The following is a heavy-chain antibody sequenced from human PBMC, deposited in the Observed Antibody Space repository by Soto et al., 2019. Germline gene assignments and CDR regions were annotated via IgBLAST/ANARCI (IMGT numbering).Heavy chain of an antibody. V-gene: IGHV4-59*02. CDR1: GGVVSSYY. J-gene: IGHJ4*02. D-gene: IGHD3-10*01. CDR3: ARGNHGPGSSGTRPHYLDY. CDR2: IYHSGST. Sequence: QVQLQESGPGLVKPSGTLSLICTVSGGVVSSYYWSWIRQPPGKGLEWIGNIYHSGSTNYNLSLKSRVTISVDTSKNQFSLELSSVTAADTAVYYCARGNHGPGSSGTRPHYLDYWGQGTLVTVSS.